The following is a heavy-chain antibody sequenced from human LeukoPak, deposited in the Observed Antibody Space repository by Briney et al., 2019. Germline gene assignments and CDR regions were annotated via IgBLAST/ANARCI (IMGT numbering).Heavy chain of an antibody. CDR2: ISSSSSTI. CDR1: GFTFSSYS. CDR3: ARDHSDAFDI. J-gene: IGHJ3*02. Sequence: AGGSLRLSCAAPGFTFSSYSMNWVRQAPGKGLEWVSYISSSSSTIYYADSVKGRFTISRDNAKNSLYLQMNSLRAEDTAVYYCARDHSDAFDIWGQGTMVTVSS. V-gene: IGHV3-48*01.